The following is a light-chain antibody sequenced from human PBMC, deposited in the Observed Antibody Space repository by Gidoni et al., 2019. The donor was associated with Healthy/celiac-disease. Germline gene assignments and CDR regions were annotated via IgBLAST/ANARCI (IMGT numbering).Light chain of an antibody. J-gene: IGKJ1*01. CDR1: QSISSY. Sequence: DIQMTQYPSSLSASVGDRVTITCRASQSISSYLNWYQQKPGKAPKLLIYAASSLQSGVPSRFSGSGSGTDFPLTISSLQPEDFATYYCQQSYSTPRTFGQGTKVEIK. CDR2: AAS. V-gene: IGKV1-39*01. CDR3: QQSYSTPRT.